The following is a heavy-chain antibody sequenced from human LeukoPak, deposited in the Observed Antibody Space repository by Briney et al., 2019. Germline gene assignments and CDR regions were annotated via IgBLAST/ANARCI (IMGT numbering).Heavy chain of an antibody. V-gene: IGHV3-21*01. Sequence: PGGSLRLSCAASGFTFSSYSMNWVRQAPGKGLEWVSFISSSSRYIYYADSVKGRFTISRDNAKNSLYLQMNSLRAEDTAVYYCARDRFDGSSWYFDYWGQGTLVTVSS. CDR2: ISSSSRYI. J-gene: IGHJ4*02. D-gene: IGHD6-13*01. CDR1: GFTFSSYS. CDR3: ARDRFDGSSWYFDY.